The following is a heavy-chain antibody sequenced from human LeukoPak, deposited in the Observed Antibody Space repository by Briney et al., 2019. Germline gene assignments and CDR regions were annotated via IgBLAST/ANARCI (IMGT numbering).Heavy chain of an antibody. D-gene: IGHD5-24*01. J-gene: IGHJ4*02. V-gene: IGHV3-23*01. CDR1: GFTFSSYA. CDR3: ARASDGWSIDY. Sequence: PGGSLRLSCAASGFTFSSYAMSWVRQAPGKGLEWVSAISGSGGSTYYADSVKGRFTISRDNAKNTVHLQMNSLRVEDTAIYYCARASDGWSIDYWGQGTLVTVSS. CDR2: ISGSGGST.